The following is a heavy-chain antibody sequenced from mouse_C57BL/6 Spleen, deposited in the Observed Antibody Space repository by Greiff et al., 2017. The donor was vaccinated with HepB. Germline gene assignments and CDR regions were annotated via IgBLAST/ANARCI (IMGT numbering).Heavy chain of an antibody. D-gene: IGHD2-3*01. CDR3: ASGGYDGYYDAMDY. CDR2: IDPNSGGT. V-gene: IGHV1-72*01. CDR1: GYTFTSYW. J-gene: IGHJ4*01. Sequence: QVHVKQPGAELVKPGASVKLSCKASGYTFTSYWMHWVKQRPGRGLEWIGRIDPNSGGTKYNEKFKSKATLTVDKPSSTAYMQLSSLTSEDSAVYYCASGGYDGYYDAMDYWGQGTSVTVSS.